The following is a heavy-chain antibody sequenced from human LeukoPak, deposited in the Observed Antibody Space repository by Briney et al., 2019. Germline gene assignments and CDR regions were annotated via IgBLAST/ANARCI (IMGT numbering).Heavy chain of an antibody. CDR2: INWNGGST. J-gene: IGHJ4*02. V-gene: IGHV3-20*04. Sequence: GGSLRLSCAASGFTFDDYGMSWVRQAPGKGLEWVSGINWNGGSTGYADSVKGRFTISRDNSKNTLYLQMSSLRAEDTAVYYCARDHRTGAYVFDSWGLGTLVTVSS. CDR3: ARDHRTGAYVFDS. CDR1: GFTFDDYG. D-gene: IGHD3/OR15-3a*01.